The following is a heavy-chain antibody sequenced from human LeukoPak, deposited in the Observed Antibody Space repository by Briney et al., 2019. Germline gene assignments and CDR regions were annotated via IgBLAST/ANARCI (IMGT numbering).Heavy chain of an antibody. CDR3: ARVVIQLWLWRGYYFDY. V-gene: IGHV4-34*01. CDR2: INHSGST. J-gene: IGHJ4*02. Sequence: SETLSLTCAVYGGSFSDDYWSWIRQPPGKGLEWIGEINHSGSTNYNPSLKSRVTISVDTSKNQFSLKLSSVTAADTAVYYCARVVIQLWLWRGYYFDYWGQGTLVTVSS. D-gene: IGHD5-18*01. CDR1: GGSFSDDY.